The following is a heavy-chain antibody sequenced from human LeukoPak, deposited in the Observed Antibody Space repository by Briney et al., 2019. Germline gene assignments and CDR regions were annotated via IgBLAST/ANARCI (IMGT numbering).Heavy chain of an antibody. D-gene: IGHD6-13*01. CDR1: GGSFSGYY. Sequence: SETLSLTCAVYGGSFSGYYWSWIRQPPGKGLEWIGEINHSGSTNYNPSLKSRVTISVDTSKNQFSLKLSSVTAADTAVYYCARCPQQRRWSPIDYGGQGTLVTVSS. CDR3: ARCPQQRRWSPIDY. CDR2: INHSGST. J-gene: IGHJ4*02. V-gene: IGHV4-34*01.